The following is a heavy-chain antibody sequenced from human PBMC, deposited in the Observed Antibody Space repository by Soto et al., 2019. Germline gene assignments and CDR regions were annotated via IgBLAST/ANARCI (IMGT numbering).Heavy chain of an antibody. CDR3: ARDVKDIAAAGTVGWFDP. Sequence: ASVKVSCKASGYTFTRYGISWGRQAPGQGLEWMGWISAYNGNTNYAQKLQGRVTMTTDTSTSTAYMELRSLRSDDTAVYYCARDVKDIAAAGTVGWFDPWGQGTLVTVSS. CDR1: GYTFTRYG. CDR2: ISAYNGNT. V-gene: IGHV1-18*01. J-gene: IGHJ5*02. D-gene: IGHD6-13*01.